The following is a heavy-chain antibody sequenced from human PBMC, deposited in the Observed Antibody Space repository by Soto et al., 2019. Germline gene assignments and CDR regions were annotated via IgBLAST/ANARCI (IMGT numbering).Heavy chain of an antibody. CDR1: GGTFSSYA. Sequence: QVQLVQSGVAVKKPGSSVTVSCKASGGTFSSYAITRVRQPSGQGLEWMGGLIPIFGTANYTQKFQGRVTITADESTSTAYMELSSLRSEDTAVYYCARAEILHGYYYGMDVWGQGTKVTVSS. J-gene: IGHJ6*02. D-gene: IGHD1-26*01. V-gene: IGHV1-69*01. CDR2: LIPIFGTA. CDR3: ARAEILHGYYYGMDV.